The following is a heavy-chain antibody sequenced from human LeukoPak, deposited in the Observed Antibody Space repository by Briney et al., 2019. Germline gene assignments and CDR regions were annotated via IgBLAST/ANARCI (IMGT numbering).Heavy chain of an antibody. D-gene: IGHD1-26*01. V-gene: IGHV3-30*18. CDR3: AKETGRWELE. Sequence: GGSLRLSCAASGFTFSSYGMHWVRQAPGKGLEWVAVISNDGSNKYYADSVKGRFTTSRDNSKNTLYLRMNSLRAEDTAVYYCAKETGRWELEWGQGTLVTVSS. CDR1: GFTFSSYG. J-gene: IGHJ4*02. CDR2: ISNDGSNK.